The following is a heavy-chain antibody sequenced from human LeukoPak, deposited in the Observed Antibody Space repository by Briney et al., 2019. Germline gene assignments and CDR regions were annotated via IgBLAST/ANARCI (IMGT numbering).Heavy chain of an antibody. V-gene: IGHV3-7*01. D-gene: IGHD3-3*01. Sequence: GGSLRLSCAGSGFTFNTYWMNWVRQAPGKGLEWVANMNQDGNEKYYVDSVKGRFTISRDNAKNSLYLQMNSLRVEDTAVYYCARETHDFWSGYYTYWGQGTLVTVSS. CDR1: GFTFNTYW. CDR3: ARETHDFWSGYYTY. J-gene: IGHJ4*02. CDR2: MNQDGNEK.